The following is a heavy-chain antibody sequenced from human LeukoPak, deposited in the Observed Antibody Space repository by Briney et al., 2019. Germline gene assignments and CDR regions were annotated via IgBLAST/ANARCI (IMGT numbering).Heavy chain of an antibody. D-gene: IGHD6-13*01. CDR1: GFTFSSYA. V-gene: IGHV3-23*01. Sequence: GGSLRLSCAASGFTFSSYAMSWVRQAPGKGLEWVSAISGSGGSTYYADSVKGRFTISRDNSKNTLYLQMNSLRAEDTAVYYCAKAEQLGTWYYYAMDVWGQGTTVTVSS. J-gene: IGHJ6*02. CDR3: AKAEQLGTWYYYAMDV. CDR2: ISGSGGST.